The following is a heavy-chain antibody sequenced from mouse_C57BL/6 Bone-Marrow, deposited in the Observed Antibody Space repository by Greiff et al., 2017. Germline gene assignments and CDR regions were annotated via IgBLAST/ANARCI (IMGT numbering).Heavy chain of an antibody. CDR1: GYTFTSYW. D-gene: IGHD2-1*01. CDR2: IHPNSGST. Sequence: QVQLQQSGAELVKPGASVKLSCKASGYTFTSYWMHWVKQRPGQGLEWIGMIHPNSGSTNYNEKFKSKATLTVDKSSSTAYMQLSSLTSEGSAVYYGAREDYGNYVAFFDYWGQGTTLTVSS. CDR3: AREDYGNYVAFFDY. V-gene: IGHV1-64*01. J-gene: IGHJ2*01.